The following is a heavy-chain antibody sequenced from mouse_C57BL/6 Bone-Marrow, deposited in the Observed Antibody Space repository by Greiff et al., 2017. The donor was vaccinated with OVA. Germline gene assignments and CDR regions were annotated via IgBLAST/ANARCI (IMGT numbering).Heavy chain of an antibody. V-gene: IGHV5-12*01. CDR1: GFTFSDYY. Sequence: EVKVVESGGGLVQPGGSLKLSCAASGFTFSDYYMYWVRQTPEKRLEWVAYISNGGGSTYYTDTVKGRSTFSRDNATNTLYLQMSRLKSENTAMYYCAIPPRYYYGSSPWFAYWGQGTLVTVSA. CDR3: AIPPRYYYGSSPWFAY. CDR2: ISNGGGST. D-gene: IGHD1-1*01. J-gene: IGHJ3*01.